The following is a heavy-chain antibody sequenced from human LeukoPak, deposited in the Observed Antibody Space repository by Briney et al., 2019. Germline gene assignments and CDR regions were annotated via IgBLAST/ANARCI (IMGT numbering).Heavy chain of an antibody. Sequence: GGSLRLSCAASGFTVSSNYMSWVRQAPGKGLEWVSVIYSGGSTYYADSVKGRFTISRDNSKSTLYLQMNSLRAEDTAVYYCARYCSGGSCYSAFDIWGQGTMVTVSS. CDR2: IYSGGST. J-gene: IGHJ3*02. V-gene: IGHV3-53*01. CDR1: GFTVSSNY. CDR3: ARYCSGGSCYSAFDI. D-gene: IGHD2-15*01.